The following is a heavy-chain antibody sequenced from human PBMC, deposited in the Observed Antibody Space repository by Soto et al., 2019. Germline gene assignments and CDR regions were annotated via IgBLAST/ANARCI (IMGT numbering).Heavy chain of an antibody. Sequence: QLVESGGGLVRPVGSLRLSCSASGFSISSAWMNWVRQAPGKGLEWVGRIKTKIEGETTHYAAPVNGRFTVSRDDSKNMLYLQMNSLKADDTALYYCTTGSVEGVWGQGTTVTVSS. CDR1: GFSISSAW. CDR2: IKTKIEGETT. CDR3: TTGSVEGV. D-gene: IGHD2-15*01. V-gene: IGHV3-15*07. J-gene: IGHJ6*02.